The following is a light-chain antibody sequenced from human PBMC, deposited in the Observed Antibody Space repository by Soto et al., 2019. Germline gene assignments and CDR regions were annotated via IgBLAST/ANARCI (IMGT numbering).Light chain of an antibody. Sequence: QLTRSPSSLSAGLGDRVTITLRASQSISSYLDWYQQKPGKAPKLLIYAASSLESGVPSRFSGSGSETEFTLTISSLQPEDFATYYCQQCNSTSWTLGQGTKVDIK. J-gene: IGKJ1*01. CDR2: AAS. CDR1: QSISSY. CDR3: QQCNSTSWT. V-gene: IGKV1-39*01.